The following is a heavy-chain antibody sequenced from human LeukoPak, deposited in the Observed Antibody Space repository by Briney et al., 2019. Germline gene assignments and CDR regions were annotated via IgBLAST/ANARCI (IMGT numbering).Heavy chain of an antibody. CDR2: INPNSGGT. D-gene: IGHD5-24*01. Sequence: EASVKVSCKASGYTFTGYYMHWVRQAPGQGLEWMGWINPNSGGTNYAQKFQGRVTMTRDTSISTAYMELSRLRSDDTAVYYCARDRDGYNWFDYWGQGTLVTVSS. V-gene: IGHV1-2*02. J-gene: IGHJ5*01. CDR3: ARDRDGYNWFDY. CDR1: GYTFTGYY.